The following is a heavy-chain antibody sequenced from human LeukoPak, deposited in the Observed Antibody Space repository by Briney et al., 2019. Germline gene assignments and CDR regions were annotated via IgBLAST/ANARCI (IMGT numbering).Heavy chain of an antibody. CDR3: ARGGPPITMIVDVAVNAFDI. Sequence: PSETLSLTCAVYGGSFSGYYWSWIRQPPGKGLEWIGEINHSGSTNYNPSLKSRVTISVDTSKNQFSLKLSSVTAADTAVYYCARGGPPITMIVDVAVNAFDIWGQGTMVPVAS. V-gene: IGHV4-34*01. D-gene: IGHD3-22*01. J-gene: IGHJ3*02. CDR1: GGSFSGYY. CDR2: INHSGST.